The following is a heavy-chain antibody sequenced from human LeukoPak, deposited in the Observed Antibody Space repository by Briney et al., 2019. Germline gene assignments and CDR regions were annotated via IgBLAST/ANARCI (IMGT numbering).Heavy chain of an antibody. CDR3: ARDLSTYYDILTGYSNPFDY. CDR1: GFTFSSYS. J-gene: IGHJ4*02. D-gene: IGHD3-9*01. Sequence: GRSLRLSCAASGFTFSSYSMNWVRQAPGKGLEWVSSISSSSSYIYYADSVKGRFTISRDNAKNSLYLQMNSLRAEDTAVYYCARDLSTYYDILTGYSNPFDYWGQGTLVTVSS. V-gene: IGHV3-21*01. CDR2: ISSSSSYI.